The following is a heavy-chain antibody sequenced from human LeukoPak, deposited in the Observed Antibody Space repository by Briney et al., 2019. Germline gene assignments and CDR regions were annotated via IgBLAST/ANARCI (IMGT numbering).Heavy chain of an antibody. CDR1: GFTFTTYW. CDR3: ARGSPKLDS. V-gene: IGHV4-34*01. Sequence: GSLRLSCAASGFTFTTYWMSWVRQAPGKGLEWIGEINHLGNTKKSPSLKGRVTLSVDTSKNQFSLKVTSVTAADTAVYYCARGSPKLDSWGQGTPVTVSS. J-gene: IGHJ5*01. CDR2: INHLGNT.